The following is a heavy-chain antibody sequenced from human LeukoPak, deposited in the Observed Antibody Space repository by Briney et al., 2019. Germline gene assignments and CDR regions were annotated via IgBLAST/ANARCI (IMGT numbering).Heavy chain of an antibody. CDR3: AKGRHSSSGDY. V-gene: IGHV3-23*01. D-gene: IGHD6-6*01. Sequence: PGGSLRLSCAASGFTFSSYAMIWVRQPPGKGLEWVSAISGSGGSTYYADSVKGRFTFSRENSKNTLYLQMNSLRAEDTAVYYCAKGRHSSSGDYWGQGTLVTVSS. J-gene: IGHJ4*02. CDR1: GFTFSSYA. CDR2: ISGSGGST.